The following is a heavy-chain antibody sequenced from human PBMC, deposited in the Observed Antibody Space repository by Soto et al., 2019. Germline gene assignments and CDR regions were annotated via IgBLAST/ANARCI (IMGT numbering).Heavy chain of an antibody. J-gene: IGHJ6*03. Sequence: PGGSLRLPCAASGFTFSSYWMSWVRQAPGKGLEWVANIKQDGSEKYYADSVKGRFTISRDNAKNSLYLQMNSLRAEDTAVYYCARDSTLLWFGELLYYYYYMDVWGKGTTVTVSS. CDR1: GFTFSSYW. V-gene: IGHV3-7*03. CDR2: IKQDGSEK. CDR3: ARDSTLLWFGELLYYYYYMDV. D-gene: IGHD3-10*01.